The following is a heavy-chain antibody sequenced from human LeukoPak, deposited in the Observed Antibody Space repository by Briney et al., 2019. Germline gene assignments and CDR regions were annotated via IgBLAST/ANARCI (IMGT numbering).Heavy chain of an antibody. J-gene: IGHJ4*02. CDR1: GFTLSNYA. D-gene: IGHD3-22*01. CDR2: LSGSGGTI. CDR3: AREIDSSGYQANYFDY. V-gene: IGHV3-23*01. Sequence: GGSLRLPCEASGFTLSNYAMSWVRQAPGKGLEWVSTLSGSGGTIYYADSVKGRFTISRDNSKNTLYLQVNSLRAEDTAIYYCAREIDSSGYQANYFDYWGQGTLVTVSS.